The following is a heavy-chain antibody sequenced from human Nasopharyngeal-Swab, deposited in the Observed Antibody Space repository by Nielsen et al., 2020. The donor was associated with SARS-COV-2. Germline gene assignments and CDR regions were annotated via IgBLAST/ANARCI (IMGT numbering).Heavy chain of an antibody. CDR2: IYTSGST. Sequence: WIRQPPGKGLEWIGRIYTSGSTNYNPSLKSRVTMSVDTSKNQFSLKLSSVTAADTAVYYCARDPYAYSSSWYDDSGYFDYWGQGTLVPSPQ. V-gene: IGHV4-4*07. CDR3: ARDPYAYSSSWYDDSGYFDY. D-gene: IGHD6-13*01. J-gene: IGHJ4*02.